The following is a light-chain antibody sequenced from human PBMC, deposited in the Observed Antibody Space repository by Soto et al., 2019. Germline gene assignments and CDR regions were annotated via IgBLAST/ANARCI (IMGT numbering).Light chain of an antibody. CDR1: KSDIGIYEF. Sequence: QSALTQPPSASGSPGQSVTISCTGSKSDIGIYEFVSWYQHHPGKAPRLIIYEVVQRPSGVPDRFSGSKSGNTASLTVSGRQATEEADYFCKSYAGSNTYVFGTGTKLTVL. J-gene: IGLJ1*01. CDR3: KSYAGSNTYV. V-gene: IGLV2-8*01. CDR2: EVV.